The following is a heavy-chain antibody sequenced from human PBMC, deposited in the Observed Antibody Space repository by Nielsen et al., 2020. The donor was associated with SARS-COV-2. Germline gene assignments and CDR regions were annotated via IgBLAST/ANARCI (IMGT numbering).Heavy chain of an antibody. V-gene: IGHV4-39*01. CDR1: GGSFSSSSYY. Sequence: SETLSLTCTVSGGSFSSSSYYWGWIRQPPGKGLEWIGSIYYSGSTYYNPSLKSRVTISVDTSKNQFSLKLSSVTAADTAVYYCARLGPIFDYWGQGTLVTVSS. J-gene: IGHJ4*02. CDR3: ARLGPIFDY. CDR2: IYYSGST.